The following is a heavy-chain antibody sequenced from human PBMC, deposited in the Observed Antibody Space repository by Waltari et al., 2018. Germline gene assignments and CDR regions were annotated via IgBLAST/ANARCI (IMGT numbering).Heavy chain of an antibody. Sequence: QVQLQQWGAGLLKPSETLSLTCAVDGVSFSGYYWSWIRRPPGTGLEWIGEINHSGSTNYNPSLKSRVTISVDTSKNQFSLKLSSVTAADTAVYYCARDKYSYGFFAFDYWGQGTLVTVSS. V-gene: IGHV4-34*01. CDR2: INHSGST. CDR1: GVSFSGYY. CDR3: ARDKYSYGFFAFDY. J-gene: IGHJ4*02. D-gene: IGHD5-18*01.